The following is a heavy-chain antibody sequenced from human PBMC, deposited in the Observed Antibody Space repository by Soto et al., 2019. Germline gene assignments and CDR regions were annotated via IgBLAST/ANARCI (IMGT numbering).Heavy chain of an antibody. Sequence: QVQLVQSGAEVKKPGSSVKVSCKASGGTFSSYTISWVRQAPGQGLEWMGRIIPILGIANYAQKFQGRVTITADKSTSQANRGWGTLSSKKRAVYNCAGMVRGFSYGYFNPWGRGTLVTVSS. J-gene: IGHJ2*01. CDR3: AGMVRGFSYGYFNP. D-gene: IGHD3-10*01. V-gene: IGHV1-69*02. CDR2: IIPILGIA. CDR1: GGTFSSYT.